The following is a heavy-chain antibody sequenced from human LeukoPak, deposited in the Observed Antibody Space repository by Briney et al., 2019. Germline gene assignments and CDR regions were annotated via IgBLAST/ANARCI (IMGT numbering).Heavy chain of an antibody. V-gene: IGHV4-61*02. CDR3: ARDSQFYYYMDV. J-gene: IGHJ6*03. Sequence: SQTLSLTCTVSGGSISSGSYYWSWIRQPAGKGLEWIGRIYTSGSTNYNPSLKSRVTMSVDTSKNQFSLKLSSVTAADTAVYYCARDSQFYYYMDVWGKGTTVTVSS. CDR2: IYTSGST. CDR1: GGSISSGSYY.